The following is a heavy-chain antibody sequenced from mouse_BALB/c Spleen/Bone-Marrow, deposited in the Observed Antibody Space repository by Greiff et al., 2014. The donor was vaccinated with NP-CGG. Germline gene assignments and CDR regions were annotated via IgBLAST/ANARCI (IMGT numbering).Heavy chain of an antibody. CDR3: AKKDYYGSNLYYAMDY. V-gene: IGHV2-5*01. CDR2: IWRGGST. CDR1: GFSLTNYG. Sequence: QVQLKESGPGLVQPSQSLSITCPVSGFSLTNYGVHWVRQSPGKGLEWLGVIWRGGSTDYNATFMSRLSITKDNSKSQVFFKMNSLQADDTAIYYCAKKDYYGSNLYYAMDYWGQGTSVTVSS. J-gene: IGHJ4*01. D-gene: IGHD1-1*01.